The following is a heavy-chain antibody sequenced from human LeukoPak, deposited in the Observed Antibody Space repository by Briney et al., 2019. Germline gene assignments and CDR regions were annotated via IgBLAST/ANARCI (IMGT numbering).Heavy chain of an antibody. CDR1: GYTFTSYG. CDR2: ISAYNGNT. Sequence: GASVKVSCKASGYTFTSYGISWVRQAPGQGLEWMGWISAYNGNTNYAQKLQGRVTMTTDTSTSTAYMELRSLRSDDTAVYYCARGGDSGYYKPPLAFDIWGQGTMVTVSS. CDR3: ARGGDSGYYKPPLAFDI. V-gene: IGHV1-18*01. D-gene: IGHD3-22*01. J-gene: IGHJ3*02.